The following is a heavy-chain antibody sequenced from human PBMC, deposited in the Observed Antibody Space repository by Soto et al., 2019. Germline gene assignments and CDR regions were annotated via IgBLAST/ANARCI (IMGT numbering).Heavy chain of an antibody. CDR3: AKDRRSLGYFDY. J-gene: IGHJ4*02. Sequence: GSLRLSCAASGFTFSSYAMSWVRQAPGKGLEWVSAISGSGGSTYYADSVKGRFTISRDNSKNTLYLQMNSLRAEDTAVYYCAKDRRSLGYFDYWGQGTLVTVSS. V-gene: IGHV3-23*01. CDR1: GFTFSSYA. CDR2: ISGSGGST.